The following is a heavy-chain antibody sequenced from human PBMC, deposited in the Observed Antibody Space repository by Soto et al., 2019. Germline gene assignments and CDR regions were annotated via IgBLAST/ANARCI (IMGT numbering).Heavy chain of an antibody. CDR2: MNPNSGNA. CDR1: GYTFTSYD. D-gene: IGHD3-10*01. CDR3: ARGPRGIGGPYYYYYIDF. Sequence: GASVKVSCKASGYTFTSYDINWVRQATGQGLEWMGWMNPNSGNAGYAQKFQGRVTMTRNTSISTAYMELSSLRSEDTAVYYCARGPRGIGGPYYYYYIDFWGKGTTVTVSS. J-gene: IGHJ6*03. V-gene: IGHV1-8*01.